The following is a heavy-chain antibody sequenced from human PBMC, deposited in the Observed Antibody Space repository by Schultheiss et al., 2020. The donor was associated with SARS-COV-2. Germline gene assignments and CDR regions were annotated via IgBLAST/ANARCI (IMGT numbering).Heavy chain of an antibody. Sequence: GESLKISCKASGYTFTGYYMHWVRQAPGQGLEWMGWINPNSGGTNYAQKFQGRVTMTRDTSISTAYMELSRLRSDDTAVYYCARAPYYYDSSGYYYWGQGTLVTVSS. D-gene: IGHD3-22*01. CDR1: GYTFTGYY. CDR2: INPNSGGT. CDR3: ARAPYYYDSSGYYY. V-gene: IGHV1-2*02. J-gene: IGHJ4*02.